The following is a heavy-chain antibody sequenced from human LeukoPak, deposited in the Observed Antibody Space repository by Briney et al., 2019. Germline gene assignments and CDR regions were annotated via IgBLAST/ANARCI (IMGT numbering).Heavy chain of an antibody. Sequence: SVKVSCKASGGTFSSYAISWVRQAPGQGLEWMGGIIPIFGTANYAQKFQGRVMITTDESTSTAYMELSSLRSEDTAVYYCAREGEWELLRSHAFDIWGQGTMVTVSS. CDR3: AREGEWELLRSHAFDI. CDR1: GGTFSSYA. CDR2: IIPIFGTA. J-gene: IGHJ3*02. D-gene: IGHD1-26*01. V-gene: IGHV1-69*05.